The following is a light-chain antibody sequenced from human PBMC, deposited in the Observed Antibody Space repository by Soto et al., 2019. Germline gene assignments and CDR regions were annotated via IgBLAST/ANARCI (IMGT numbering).Light chain of an antibody. CDR1: STNVGGYNY. J-gene: IGLJ2*01. Sequence: QSALTQPASVSGSPGQTITISCTGTSTNVGGYNYVSWYQQHPGTAPKIMIFDVSNRPSGVSSRFCGSKSGNTASLTISRLQVEDAADYYCSSDTGSRAPVVFGGGTKLTVL. CDR3: SSDTGSRAPVV. CDR2: DVS. V-gene: IGLV2-14*01.